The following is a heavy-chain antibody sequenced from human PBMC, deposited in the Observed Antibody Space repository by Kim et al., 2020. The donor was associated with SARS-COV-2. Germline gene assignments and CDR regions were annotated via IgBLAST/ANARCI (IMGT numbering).Heavy chain of an antibody. Sequence: GGSLRLSCAASGFTFSSYAMNWVRQAPGKGLEWVSAISGSSGSTYYADSVKGRFTISRDNSKNTLYLQMNSLRAEDTAVYYCAKVRDYYDSSGYKYYFDYWGPGTLVTVSS. CDR2: ISGSSGST. CDR3: AKVRDYYDSSGYKYYFDY. J-gene: IGHJ4*02. V-gene: IGHV3-23*01. CDR1: GFTFSSYA. D-gene: IGHD3-22*01.